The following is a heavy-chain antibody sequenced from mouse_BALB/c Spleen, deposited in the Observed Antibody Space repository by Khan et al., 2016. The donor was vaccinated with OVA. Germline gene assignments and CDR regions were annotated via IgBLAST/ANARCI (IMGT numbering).Heavy chain of an antibody. CDR3: ASSTWYFDV. CDR1: GYSFTGYN. J-gene: IGHJ1*01. Sequence: VQLKQSGPELEKPGASVKISCKASGYSFTGYNMNWVKQSNGESLEWIGNIDPYYGGISYNQKFKGKATLTVDKSSSTAYMQLKSLTSEDSAVYYCASSTWYFDVWGAGTTVTVSS. CDR2: IDPYYGGI. V-gene: IGHV1-39*01.